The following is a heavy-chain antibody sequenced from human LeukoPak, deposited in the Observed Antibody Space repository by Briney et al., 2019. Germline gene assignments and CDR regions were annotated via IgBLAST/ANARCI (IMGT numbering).Heavy chain of an antibody. V-gene: IGHV4-59*01. D-gene: IGHD3-22*01. CDR2: IYYSGST. Sequence: SETLSLTCTVSGGSISSYYWSWIRQPPGKGLEWVGDIYYSGSTNDNPSLKSRVTISVATSKNSFSLKLSSLTAADTAVYYCARGTTYYYDSSRFDLWGRGTLVTVSS. J-gene: IGHJ2*01. CDR1: GGSISSYY. CDR3: ARGTTYYYDSSRFDL.